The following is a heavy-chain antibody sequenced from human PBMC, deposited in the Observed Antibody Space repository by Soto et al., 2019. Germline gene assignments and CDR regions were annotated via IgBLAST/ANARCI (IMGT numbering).Heavy chain of an antibody. CDR2: ISGRGGST. J-gene: IGHJ4*02. D-gene: IGHD4-17*01. CDR3: AKDPADYGSYFDY. Sequence: EVQLLESGGGLVQPGGSLRLSCAASGFTFSDYAMSWVRQAPGKGLEWVSSISGRGGSTYYADSVKGRFTISRDNSKKTLYLQMNSLRADDTAVYYCAKDPADYGSYFDYWGQGTLVTVSS. CDR1: GFTFSDYA. V-gene: IGHV3-23*01.